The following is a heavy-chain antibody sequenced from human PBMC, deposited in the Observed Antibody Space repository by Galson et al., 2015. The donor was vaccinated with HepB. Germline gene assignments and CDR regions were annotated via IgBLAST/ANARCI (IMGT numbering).Heavy chain of an antibody. CDR3: TRSTGPNYYYYGMDV. Sequence: SLRLSCAASGFTFGDYAMSWFRQAPGKGLEWVGFIRSKAYGGTTEYAASVKGRFTISRDDSKSIAYLQMNSLKTEDTAVYYCTRSTGPNYYYYGMDVWGQGTTVTVSS. J-gene: IGHJ6*02. CDR2: IRSKAYGGTT. CDR1: GFTFGDYA. D-gene: IGHD2-8*02. V-gene: IGHV3-49*03.